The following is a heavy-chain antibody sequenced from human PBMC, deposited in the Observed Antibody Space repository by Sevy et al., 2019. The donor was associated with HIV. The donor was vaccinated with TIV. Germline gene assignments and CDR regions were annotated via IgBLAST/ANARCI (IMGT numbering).Heavy chain of an antibody. D-gene: IGHD3-10*01. Sequence: GGSLRLSCATSGFTFNNYNMNWVRQAPGKGLEWVSSFSGSSNYIYYAESVKGRFIISRDNTKNTLYLQMNSLRVDDTALYYCARGPPDGSYDYFDYWGQGTLVTVSS. CDR3: ARGPPDGSYDYFDY. CDR2: FSGSSNYI. V-gene: IGHV3-21*06. CDR1: GFTFNNYN. J-gene: IGHJ4*02.